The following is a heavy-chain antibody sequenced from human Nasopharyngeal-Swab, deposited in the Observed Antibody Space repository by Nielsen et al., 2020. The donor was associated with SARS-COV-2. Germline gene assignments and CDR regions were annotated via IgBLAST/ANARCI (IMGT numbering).Heavy chain of an antibody. V-gene: IGHV3-48*01. D-gene: IGHD5-12*01. J-gene: IGHJ5*02. CDR2: ISSSSSTI. CDR3: VKDLAYDEVS. Sequence: GGSLRLSCAASGFTFNDYSMNWVRQAPGKGLEWVSYISSSSSTIYYADSVKGRFTISRDNAQNSLSLQMNSLRGEDTAIYYCVKDLAYDEVSWGQGTLVTVSS. CDR1: GFTFNDYS.